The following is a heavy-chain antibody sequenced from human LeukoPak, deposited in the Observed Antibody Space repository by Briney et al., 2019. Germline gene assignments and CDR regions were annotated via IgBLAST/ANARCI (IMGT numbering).Heavy chain of an antibody. J-gene: IGHJ4*02. CDR3: ARSRITIFGVALYYFDY. Sequence: EGSLRLSCAASGFTFSSYSMNWVRQAPGKGLEWVSSISSGSSYIYYADSVKGRFTISRDNAKNSLYLQMNSLRAEDTAVYYCARSRITIFGVALYYFDYWGQGTLVTVSS. D-gene: IGHD3-3*01. CDR1: GFTFSSYS. CDR2: ISSGSSYI. V-gene: IGHV3-21*01.